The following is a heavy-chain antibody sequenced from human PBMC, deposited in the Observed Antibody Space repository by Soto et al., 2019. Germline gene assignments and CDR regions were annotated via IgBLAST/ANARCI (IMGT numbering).Heavy chain of an antibody. Sequence: PGGSLRLSCAASGFNFNSYTINWVRQAPGKRLEWLSSISSSGYIFSTDSVRGRFTISRDNAKNSVYLQINSQRAEDTAVYFCARDCSGGSCYPGMDVWGQGTTVTV. CDR3: ARDCSGGSCYPGMDV. CDR2: ISSSGYI. CDR1: GFNFNSYT. J-gene: IGHJ6*02. V-gene: IGHV3-21*01. D-gene: IGHD2-15*01.